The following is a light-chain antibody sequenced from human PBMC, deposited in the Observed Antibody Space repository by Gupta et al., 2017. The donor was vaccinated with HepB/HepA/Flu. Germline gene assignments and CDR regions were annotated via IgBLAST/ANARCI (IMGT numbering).Light chain of an antibody. V-gene: IGLV4-69*01. CDR1: SGHSNYA. J-gene: IGLJ2*01. CDR3: QTWGTGIQVV. Sequence: QRVLTQSPSASASLGASVKLTCTLSSGHSNYAIAWHQQQPEKGPRYLMKLNSDGSHSKGDGIPDRFSGSSSGAERSLTISSLQSEDEANYYCQTWGTGIQVVFGGGTNLTVL. CDR2: LNSDGSH.